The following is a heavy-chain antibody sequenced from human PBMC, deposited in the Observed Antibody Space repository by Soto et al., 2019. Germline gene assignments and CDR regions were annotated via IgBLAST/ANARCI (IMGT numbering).Heavy chain of an antibody. Sequence: QVQLVQSGAEVKKPGASVKVSCKASGSTFTSYGISWVRQAPGQGLEWMGWICAYSGNTNYAQKLQGRVAVSTDTSTSSDYMELRILRSDDTAVDYGSREDPTNWNWGPGTVVNVSS. D-gene: IGHD1-20*01. CDR1: GSTFTSYG. V-gene: IGHV1-18*01. J-gene: IGHJ1*01. CDR2: ICAYSGNT. CDR3: SREDPTNWN.